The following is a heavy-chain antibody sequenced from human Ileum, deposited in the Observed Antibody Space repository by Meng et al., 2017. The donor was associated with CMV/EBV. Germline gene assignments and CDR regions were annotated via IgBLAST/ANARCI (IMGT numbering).Heavy chain of an antibody. J-gene: IGHJ5*02. V-gene: IGHV4-39*07. D-gene: IGHD3-22*01. CDR2: IYYSGSM. CDR3: ARDLAPLYDSSGFS. CDR1: GDSISSGSYY. Sequence: QVQPQESGPGLLKASETLSLICSVSGDSISSGSYYWGWIRQAPGKGLEWIGSIYYSGSMYRNPSLKSRITMSVDTSKNQFSLKMSSVTTADTATYYCARDLAPLYDSSGFSLGQGTLVTVSS.